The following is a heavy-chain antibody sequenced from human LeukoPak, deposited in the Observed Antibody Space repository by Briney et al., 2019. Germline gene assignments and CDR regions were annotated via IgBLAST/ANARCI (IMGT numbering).Heavy chain of an antibody. D-gene: IGHD3-22*01. V-gene: IGHV1-2*02. J-gene: IGHJ4*02. Sequence: SVILSCKASGYTFTGYYMHWVRQHPGKGLEWMRLINPNGSGTNYAQKFQGRVTMTRDTSISTAYMELSRLRSDDTAVYYCARDRSRAYYYDSSGPNSNFDYWGQGTLVTVSS. CDR1: GYTFTGYY. CDR2: INPNGSGT. CDR3: ARDRSRAYYYDSSGPNSNFDY.